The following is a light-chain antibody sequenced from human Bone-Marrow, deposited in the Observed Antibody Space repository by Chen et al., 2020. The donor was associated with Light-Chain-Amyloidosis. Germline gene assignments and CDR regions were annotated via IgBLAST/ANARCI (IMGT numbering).Light chain of an antibody. CDR3: QQYGTSPLT. CDR2: GSS. V-gene: IGKV3-20*01. Sequence: EIVLTQSPGTLSLSPGEGANLSCRASQTISSNYLTWYQQKFGQAPRLLIYGSSSRATGIPDRFTGSGSGTDFTLTINRLEPDDVAMYYCQQYGTSPLTFGGGTKVEIK. J-gene: IGKJ4*01. CDR1: QTISSNY.